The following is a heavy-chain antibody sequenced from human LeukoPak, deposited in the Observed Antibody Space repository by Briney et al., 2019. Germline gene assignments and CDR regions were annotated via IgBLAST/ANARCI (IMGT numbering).Heavy chain of an antibody. CDR1: GFTFSSHA. CDR2: ITETADNT. V-gene: IGHV3-23*01. J-gene: IGHJ4*02. CDR3: AKARGWPYYFNY. D-gene: IGHD6-19*01. Sequence: PGGSLRLSCAASGFTFSSHAMISVRQAPGKGLEWVSAITETADNTYYADSVKGRFSIYRDNSKNTVYLQLNSLRAEDTAVYYSAKARGWPYYFNYWGQGTLVTVSS.